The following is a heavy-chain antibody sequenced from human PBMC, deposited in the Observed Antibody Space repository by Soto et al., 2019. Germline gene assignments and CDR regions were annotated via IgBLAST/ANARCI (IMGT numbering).Heavy chain of an antibody. D-gene: IGHD3-22*01. J-gene: IGHJ4*02. Sequence: EVQLVESGGGLVQPGGSLRLSCAASGFTFSSYSMKWVRQAPGKGLEWVSYISSSSSTIYYADSVKGRFTISRDNAKNSLYLQMNSLRAEDTAVYYCARDAYDSSGYYIYFDYWGQGTLVTVSS. CDR3: ARDAYDSSGYYIYFDY. CDR1: GFTFSSYS. CDR2: ISSSSSTI. V-gene: IGHV3-48*01.